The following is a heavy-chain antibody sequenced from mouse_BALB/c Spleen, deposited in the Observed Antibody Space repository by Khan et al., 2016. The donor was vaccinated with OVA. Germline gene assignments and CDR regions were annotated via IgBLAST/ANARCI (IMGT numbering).Heavy chain of an antibody. Sequence: QVQLKQSGPGLVQPSQSLSITCTVSGFSLTNYSVHWVRQSPGKGLEWLGVIWSAGSTDYNAVFISRLSISKDNSRSQAFFKMNSLQPNDTAIYYCARRGYDYGRGALFAYWGQGTLVTGSA. CDR1: GFSLTNYS. CDR2: IWSAGST. D-gene: IGHD2-4*01. V-gene: IGHV2-2*02. J-gene: IGHJ3*01. CDR3: ARRGYDYGRGALFAY.